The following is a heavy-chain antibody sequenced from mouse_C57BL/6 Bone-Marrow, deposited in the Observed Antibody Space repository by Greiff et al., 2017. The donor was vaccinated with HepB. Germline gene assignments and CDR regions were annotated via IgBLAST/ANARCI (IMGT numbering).Heavy chain of an antibody. CDR1: GFTFSSYA. CDR2: ISSGGDYI. J-gene: IGHJ3*01. V-gene: IGHV5-9-1*02. D-gene: IGHD1-1*01. Sequence: EVKLMESGEGLVKPGGSLKLSCAASGFTFSSYAMSWVRQTPEKRLEWVAYISSGGDYIYYADTVKGRFTISRDNARNTLYLQMSSLKSEDTAMYYCTRRDYYGSSYGVAYWGQGTLVTVSA. CDR3: TRRDYYGSSYGVAY.